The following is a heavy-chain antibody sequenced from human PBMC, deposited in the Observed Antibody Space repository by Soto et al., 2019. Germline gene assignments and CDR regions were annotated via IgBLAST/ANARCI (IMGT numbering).Heavy chain of an antibody. V-gene: IGHV1-69*12. CDR2: IIPLFGTT. CDR1: GGPFSSYT. J-gene: IGHJ4*02. D-gene: IGHD6-13*01. CDR3: VRDSIAASGFDS. Sequence: QVQLVQSGAEVKKPGSSVKVSCKVSGGPFSSYTLSWVRQAPGQGPEWMGEIIPLFGTTNYVQGFQGRLTIAADVSTNTAYMELSSLRSEDPALYYCVRDSIAASGFDSWGQGTLVTVS.